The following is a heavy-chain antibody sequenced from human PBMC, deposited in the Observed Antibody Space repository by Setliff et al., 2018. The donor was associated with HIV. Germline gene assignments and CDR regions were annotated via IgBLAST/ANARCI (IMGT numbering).Heavy chain of an antibody. CDR2: IYISGST. D-gene: IGHD1-1*01. Sequence: SETLSLTCAVYGGSFNGYSWTWIRQPPGKGLEWIGHIYISGSTNYNPSLKSRVTISVDTSKNHFSLKLRSVTAADTAVYYCAQLGMVDDFDYWGQGTLVTVSS. J-gene: IGHJ4*02. CDR1: GGSFNGYS. CDR3: AQLGMVDDFDY. V-gene: IGHV4-59*01.